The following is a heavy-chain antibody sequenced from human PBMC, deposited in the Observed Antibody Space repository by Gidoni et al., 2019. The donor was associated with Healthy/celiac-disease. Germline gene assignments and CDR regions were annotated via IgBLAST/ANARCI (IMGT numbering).Heavy chain of an antibody. CDR2: LMSSGSTI. Sequence: EVQLVESGGGLVQPGGSRRLSCAASGFTFSSYELNWGRQATGKGLEWVSYLMSSGSTIYYADSVKGRFTISRDNAKNSPYLQMNSLRAEDTAVYYCARRSLGGSGIDYYYYYGMDVWGQGTTVTVSS. J-gene: IGHJ6*02. CDR3: ARRSLGGSGIDYYYYYGMDV. D-gene: IGHD3-10*01. CDR1: GFTFSSYE. V-gene: IGHV3-48*03.